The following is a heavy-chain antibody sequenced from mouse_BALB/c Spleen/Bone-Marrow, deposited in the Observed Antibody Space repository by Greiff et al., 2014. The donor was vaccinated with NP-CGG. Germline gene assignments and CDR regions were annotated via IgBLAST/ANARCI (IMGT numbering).Heavy chain of an antibody. Sequence: EVKLVESGGGLVQPGGSRKLSCAASRFTFSSFGMHWVRQAPEKGLEWVAYISSGSSTIYYADTVKGRFTISRDNPKNTLFLQMTSLRSEDTAMYYCARDVPLYDVGYFDYWGQGTTLTVSS. CDR2: ISSGSSTI. V-gene: IGHV5-17*02. CDR3: ARDVPLYDVGYFDY. CDR1: RFTFSSFG. D-gene: IGHD2-14*01. J-gene: IGHJ2*01.